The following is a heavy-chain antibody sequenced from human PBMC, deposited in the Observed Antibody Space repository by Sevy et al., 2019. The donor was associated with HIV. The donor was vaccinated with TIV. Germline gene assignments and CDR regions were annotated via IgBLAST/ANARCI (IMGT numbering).Heavy chain of an antibody. D-gene: IGHD1-26*01. CDR3: AGENAWGRDYS. V-gene: IGHV4-59*08. CDR1: GGSITSLY. Sequence: SETLSLTCAVSGGSITSLYWNWIRQPPGKGLEWIANIYYNGHINYNPSLKSRVTLTLDTSKNQFSLRLSSVTAADTAMYYCAGENAWGRDYSWGQGTLVTVSS. CDR2: IYYNGHI. J-gene: IGHJ4*02.